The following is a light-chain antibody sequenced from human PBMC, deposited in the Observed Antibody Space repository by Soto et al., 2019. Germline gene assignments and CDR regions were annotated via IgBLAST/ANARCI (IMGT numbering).Light chain of an antibody. CDR1: QSITSNF. Sequence: EIVLTQSPGTLSLSPGERATLSCRASQSITSNFLAWYQQKPGQAPRLLIYGASTRAAGVPDRFSGRGSGTDFTLTITILEPEDFAVYYCHQYGRSPLMYTFGQGTKLGVK. J-gene: IGKJ2*01. V-gene: IGKV3-20*01. CDR3: HQYGRSPLMYT. CDR2: GAS.